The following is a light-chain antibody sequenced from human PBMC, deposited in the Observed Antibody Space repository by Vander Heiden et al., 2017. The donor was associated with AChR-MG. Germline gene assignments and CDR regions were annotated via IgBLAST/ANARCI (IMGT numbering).Light chain of an antibody. V-gene: IGKV1-39*01. J-gene: IGKJ2*01. Sequence: DIQITQSPSSLSASVGDRVTITCRASQTIIKYLDWYQQKRGKAPKLLIYGASNWQSGVPSRFSGSGSGTELTLTISSLQPEDFTTYYCQQSYIRPYTFGQGTKVEIQ. CDR2: GAS. CDR1: QTIIKY. CDR3: QQSYIRPYT.